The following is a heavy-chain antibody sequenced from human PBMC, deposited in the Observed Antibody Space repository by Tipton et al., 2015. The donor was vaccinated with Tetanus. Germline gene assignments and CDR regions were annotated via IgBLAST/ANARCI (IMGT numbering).Heavy chain of an antibody. CDR1: GFIFSSYG. D-gene: IGHD2-15*01. V-gene: IGHV3-33*01. J-gene: IGHJ4*02. CDR3: AREADCSRGSCVSRDFDN. CDR2: SWYDGTDK. Sequence: SLRLSCAASGFIFSSYGIHWLRQAPGKGLEWLAVSWYDGTDKYYADSVKGRFTISRDNSKNTLYLKMNSLRAGDTAVYYCAREADCSRGSCVSRDFDNWGQGTQVAV.